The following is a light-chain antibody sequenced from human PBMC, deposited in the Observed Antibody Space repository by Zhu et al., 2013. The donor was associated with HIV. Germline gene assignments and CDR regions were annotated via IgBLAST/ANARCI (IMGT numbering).Light chain of an antibody. CDR1: QSINSA. Sequence: DIQMTQSPSTLSASVGDTVTITCRASQSINSALAWYQHKPGKVPKLLIYKASNLEGGVPSRFSGSGSGTEFTLTISSLHPDDFATYYCQQYNSYSPITFGQGTRVDIK. J-gene: IGKJ5*01. V-gene: IGKV1-5*03. CDR3: QQYNSYSPIT. CDR2: KAS.